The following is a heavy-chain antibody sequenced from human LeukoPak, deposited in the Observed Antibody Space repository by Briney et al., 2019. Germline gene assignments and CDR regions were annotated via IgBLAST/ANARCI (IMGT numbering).Heavy chain of an antibody. J-gene: IGHJ4*02. V-gene: IGHV1-2*02. CDR1: GYTFTGYY. CDR3: ARGLPAYYYDSGGYLLFDY. CDR2: INPNSGGT. Sequence: GASVKVSCKASGYTFTGYYMHWVRQAPGQGLEWMGWINPNSGGTNYAQKFQGRVTMTRDTSISTAYMELSRLRSDDTAVYYCARGLPAYYYDSGGYLLFDYWGQGTLVTVSS. D-gene: IGHD3-22*01.